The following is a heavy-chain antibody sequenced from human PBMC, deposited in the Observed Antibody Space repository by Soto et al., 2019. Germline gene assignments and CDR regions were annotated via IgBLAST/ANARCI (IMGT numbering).Heavy chain of an antibody. Sequence: PGGSLRLSCAASGFTFSSYWMSWVRQAPGKGLEWVANIKEDGSQKWYVDSVKGRFTISRDNAKNSLYLQMNSLRVEDTAVYYCAKIESRFYYDSTGYYPFDYWGQGTLVTVSS. CDR3: AKIESRFYYDSTGYYPFDY. J-gene: IGHJ4*02. CDR1: GFTFSSYW. V-gene: IGHV3-7*02. CDR2: IKEDGSQK. D-gene: IGHD3-22*01.